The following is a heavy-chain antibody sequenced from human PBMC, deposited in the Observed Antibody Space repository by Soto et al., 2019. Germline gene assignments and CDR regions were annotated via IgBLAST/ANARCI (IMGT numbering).Heavy chain of an antibody. J-gene: IGHJ4*02. D-gene: IGHD4-17*01. Sequence: PSETLSLTCTVSGGSISSRYWSWIRQPAGKGLEWIGRIYIGGSTNYNPSLENRVTMSVDTSRNQSSLKLSSVTAADTAVYYCASALLDYGDYYFDYWGPGALVTVSS. V-gene: IGHV4-4*07. CDR2: IYIGGST. CDR1: GGSISSRY. CDR3: ASALLDYGDYYFDY.